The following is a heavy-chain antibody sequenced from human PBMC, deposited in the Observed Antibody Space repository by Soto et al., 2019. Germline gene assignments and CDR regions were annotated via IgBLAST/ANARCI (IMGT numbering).Heavy chain of an antibody. D-gene: IGHD3-10*01. Sequence: EVQLVESGGGLVQPGGSLKLSCAASGFTFSGSAMHWVRQASGKGLEWVGRIRSKANSYATAYAASVKGRFTISRDDSKNTAYLQMNSLKTEDTAVYYCTSFVLLWFGELSIPYWGQETLVTVSS. CDR3: TSFVLLWFGELSIPY. V-gene: IGHV3-73*01. CDR1: GFTFSGSA. J-gene: IGHJ4*02. CDR2: IRSKANSYAT.